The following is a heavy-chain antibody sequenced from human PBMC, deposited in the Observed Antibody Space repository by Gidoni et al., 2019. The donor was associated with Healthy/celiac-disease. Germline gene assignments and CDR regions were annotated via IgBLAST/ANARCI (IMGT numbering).Heavy chain of an antibody. J-gene: IGHJ5*02. CDR3: ARGVDDYSSSRTINWFDP. CDR2: IYYSGST. Sequence: QVQLQESGPGLVKPSETLSLTCTVSGGSLSSSYWSWIRQPPGKGLEWIGYIYYSGSTNYNPSLKSRVTISVDTSKNQFSRKLSSVTAADTAVYYCARGVDDYSSSRTINWFDPWGQGTLVTVSS. CDR1: GGSLSSSY. V-gene: IGHV4-59*01. D-gene: IGHD6-6*01.